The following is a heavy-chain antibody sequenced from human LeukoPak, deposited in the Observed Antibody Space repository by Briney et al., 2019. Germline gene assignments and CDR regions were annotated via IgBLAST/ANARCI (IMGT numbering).Heavy chain of an antibody. Sequence: GGSLRLSCAASGFTFSSYAMSWVRQAPGKGLEWVSAIRGTSDSTYYVDSVQGRFTISRDNSKNTLFLEMNSLRAEDTAVYYCAKSSRIGVGAIAPADYWGQGTLVTVSS. CDR2: IRGTSDST. CDR3: AKSSRIGVGAIAPADY. V-gene: IGHV3-23*01. D-gene: IGHD1-26*01. CDR1: GFTFSSYA. J-gene: IGHJ4*02.